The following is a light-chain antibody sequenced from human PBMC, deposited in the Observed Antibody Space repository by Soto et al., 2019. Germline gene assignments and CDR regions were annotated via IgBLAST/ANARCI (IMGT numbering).Light chain of an antibody. V-gene: IGKV3-15*01. CDR2: GAS. Sequence: ETVMTQSPATLSVSPGEGATLSCRASQSVGSNLAWYQQRPGQAPSLLIYGASTRATGIPARFSGSGSGTEFTLTISGLQSEDFAVYYCQQYNNWPPHTFGQGTKLEIK. CDR3: QQYNNWPPHT. J-gene: IGKJ2*01. CDR1: QSVGSN.